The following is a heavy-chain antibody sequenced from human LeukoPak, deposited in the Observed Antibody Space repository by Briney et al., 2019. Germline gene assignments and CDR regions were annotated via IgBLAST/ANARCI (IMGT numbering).Heavy chain of an antibody. V-gene: IGHV3-23*01. J-gene: IGHJ6*02. CDR3: AKDRIHRRSGWYNYYYYYGMDV. Sequence: PGGSLRLSCAASGFTFSSYAMSWVRQAPGKGLEWVSAISGSGGSTYYADSVKGRFTISRDNSKNTLYLQMNSLRAEDTAVYYCAKDRIHRRSGWYNYYYYYGMDVWGQGTTVTVSS. D-gene: IGHD6-19*01. CDR1: GFTFSSYA. CDR2: ISGSGGST.